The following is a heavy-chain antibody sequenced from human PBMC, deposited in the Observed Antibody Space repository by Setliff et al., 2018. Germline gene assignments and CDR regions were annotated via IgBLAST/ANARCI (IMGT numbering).Heavy chain of an antibody. V-gene: IGHV4-4*07. CDR3: AREQWLDPPGYYYMDV. CDR2: IYIGGSA. J-gene: IGHJ6*03. Sequence: ETLSLTCTVSGGSISSYYWSWIRQPAGKGLEWIGHIYIGGSADYNPSLKSRVTMSIDTSKNQFSLKLNSVTAADMAVYYCAREQWLDPPGYYYMDVWAKGTTVTVSS. CDR1: GGSISSYY. D-gene: IGHD6-19*01.